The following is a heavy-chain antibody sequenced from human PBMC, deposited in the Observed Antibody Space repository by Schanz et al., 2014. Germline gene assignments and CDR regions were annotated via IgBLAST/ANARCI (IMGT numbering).Heavy chain of an antibody. V-gene: IGHV3-23*01. J-gene: IGHJ5*02. CDR2: ISGSGGST. D-gene: IGHD3-10*01. Sequence: EVHLLESGGGLVPPGGSLRLSCAASGFTFSSYAMSWVRQAPGKGLEWVSAISGSGGSTYYADSVKGRFTISRDNSKNTLYLQMNSLRAEDTAVYYCARPALWFGDNCFDPWGQGTLVTVSS. CDR3: ARPALWFGDNCFDP. CDR1: GFTFSSYA.